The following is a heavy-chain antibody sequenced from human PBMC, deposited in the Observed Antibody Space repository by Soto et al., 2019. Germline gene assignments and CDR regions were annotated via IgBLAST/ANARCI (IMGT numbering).Heavy chain of an antibody. CDR3: ARGGLEAETWGGAEYSFDY. V-gene: IGHV1-69*01. J-gene: IGHJ4*02. CDR1: GGTFSSYA. Sequence: QVQLVQSGAEVKKPGSSVKVSCKASGGTFSSYAISWVRQAPGQGLEWMGGIIPIFGTGNYAQKFQGRVTITADDSRSKAHLELNSLESKDTAVYYCARGGLEAETWGGAEYSFDYWGQGTLVTVSS. D-gene: IGHD6-13*01. CDR2: IIPIFGTG.